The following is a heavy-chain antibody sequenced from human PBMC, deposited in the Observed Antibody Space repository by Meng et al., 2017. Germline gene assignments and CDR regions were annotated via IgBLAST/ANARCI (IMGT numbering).Heavy chain of an antibody. CDR3: AAYSGYHYYFDY. J-gene: IGHJ4*02. CDR2: FDPEDGET. D-gene: IGHD5-12*01. CDR1: GYTLTELS. Sequence: QVQLVQVWAEVKKPGAAVKVSCKGSGYTLTELSMHWVRQAPGKGLEWMGGFDPEDGETIYAQKFQGRVTMTEDTSTDTVYMELSSLRSEDTAVYYCAAYSGYHYYFDYWGQGTLVTVSS. V-gene: IGHV1-24*01.